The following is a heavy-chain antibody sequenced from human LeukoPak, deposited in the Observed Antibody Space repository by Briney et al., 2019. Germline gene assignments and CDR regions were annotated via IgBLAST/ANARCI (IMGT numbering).Heavy chain of an antibody. D-gene: IGHD2-15*01. CDR2: IYYSGST. V-gene: IGHV4-59*01. CDR3: ASSVVAAPWDFDY. CDR1: GGSISSYY. Sequence: SETLSLTCTVSGGSISSYYWSWIRQPPGKGLEWIGYIYYSGSTNYNPSLKCRVTISVDTSKNQFSLKLSSVTAADTAVYYCASSVVAAPWDFDYWGQGTLVTVSS. J-gene: IGHJ4*02.